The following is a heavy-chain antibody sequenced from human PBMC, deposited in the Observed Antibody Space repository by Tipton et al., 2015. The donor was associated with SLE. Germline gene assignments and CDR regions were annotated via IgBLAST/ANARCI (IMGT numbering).Heavy chain of an antibody. V-gene: IGHV4-59*01. CDR3: ARHIRGVAGWFDP. CDR2: IFSSGNT. Sequence: TLSLTCSVSGSSIRDYYWSWIRQPPGKTLEWIGYIFSSGNTYYNPSLNSRVTVSVDTSKNQFSLKLNFVTAADTAVYYCARHIRGVAGWFDPWGQGTLVTVSS. J-gene: IGHJ5*02. CDR1: GSSIRDYY. D-gene: IGHD3-10*01.